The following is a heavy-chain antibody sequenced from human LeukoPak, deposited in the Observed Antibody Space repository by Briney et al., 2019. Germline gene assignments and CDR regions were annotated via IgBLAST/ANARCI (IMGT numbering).Heavy chain of an antibody. D-gene: IGHD1-14*01. CDR2: IYHSGST. Sequence: PSQTLSLTCTVSGGSISSGGYYWSWIRQPPGKGLEWIGYIYHSGSTYYNPSLKSRVTISVDRSKNQFSLKLSSVTAADTAVYYCARAAPKYPDPYYYYYYGMDVWGQGTTVTVSS. J-gene: IGHJ6*02. CDR3: ARAAPKYPDPYYYYYYGMDV. V-gene: IGHV4-30-2*01. CDR1: GGSISSGGYY.